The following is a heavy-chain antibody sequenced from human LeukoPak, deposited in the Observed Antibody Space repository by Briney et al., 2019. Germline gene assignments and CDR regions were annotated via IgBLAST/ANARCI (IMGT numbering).Heavy chain of an antibody. V-gene: IGHV3-49*03. CDR1: GLTLGYYA. Sequence: QPGGSLPLSHTLCGLTLGYYAMRCFRQAPGRGLAWLGFVRIKAYGGTPEYPASVTGRLTISRDDSQSLAYLQMSSRKRQDIAVYSCTRALSHIYNSSGKSYYYYYYMEVCGKGATFT. D-gene: IGHD3-22*01. CDR2: VRIKAYGGTP. J-gene: IGHJ6*03. CDR3: TRALSHIYNSSGKSYYYYYYMEV.